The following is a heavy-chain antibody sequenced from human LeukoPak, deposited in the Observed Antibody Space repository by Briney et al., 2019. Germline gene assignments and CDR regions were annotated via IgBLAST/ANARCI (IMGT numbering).Heavy chain of an antibody. V-gene: IGHV3-64*01. CDR1: GFTFSSYA. J-gene: IGHJ4*02. CDR2: ISSNGGST. D-gene: IGHD6-19*01. Sequence: GGSLRLSCAASGFTFSSYAMHWVRQAPGKGLEYVSAISSNGGSTYYANSVKGRFTISIDNSKNTLYLQMGSLRAEDMAVYYCAIGSGQYYFDYWGQGTLVTVSS. CDR3: AIGSGQYYFDY.